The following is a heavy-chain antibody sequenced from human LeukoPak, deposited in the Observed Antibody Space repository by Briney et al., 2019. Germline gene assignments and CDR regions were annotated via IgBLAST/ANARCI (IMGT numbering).Heavy chain of an antibody. CDR1: GGSISSSNW. Sequence: SETLSLTCAVSGGSISSSNWWNWVRQPPGKGLQWIGEIYHSGSTNYNPSLKSRVTISVDKSKNQFSLKLSSVTAADTAVYYCARREVTMMDWYVDLWGRGTLVTVSS. CDR3: ARREVTMMDWYVDL. J-gene: IGHJ2*01. CDR2: IYHSGST. V-gene: IGHV4-4*02. D-gene: IGHD3-22*01.